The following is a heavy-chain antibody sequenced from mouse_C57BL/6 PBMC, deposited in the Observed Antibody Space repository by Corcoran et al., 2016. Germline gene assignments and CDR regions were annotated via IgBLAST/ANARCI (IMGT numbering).Heavy chain of an antibody. CDR3: ARCPSMGRVGFAY. V-gene: IGHV1-26*01. J-gene: IGHJ3*01. CDR2: INPNNGGT. CDR1: GYTFTDYY. Sequence: EVQLQQSGPELVKPGASVKISCKASGYTFTDYYMNWVKQSHGKSLEWIGDINPNNGGTSYNQKFKGKATLTVDKSSSTAYMELRSLTSEDSAVYYCARCPSMGRVGFAYWGQGTLVTVSA. D-gene: IGHD1-1*01.